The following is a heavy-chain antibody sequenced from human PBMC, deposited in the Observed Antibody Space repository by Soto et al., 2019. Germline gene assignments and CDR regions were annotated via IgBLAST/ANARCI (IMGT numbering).Heavy chain of an antibody. Sequence: GGSLRLSCAASGFTYSSYSMNWVSQAPGKGLEWVSYISSSSSTIYYADSVKGRFTISRDNAKNSLYLQMNSLRDEDTAIYFCARLQAAVPHYWGQGTLVTVSS. J-gene: IGHJ4*02. V-gene: IGHV3-48*02. D-gene: IGHD6-13*01. CDR3: ARLQAAVPHY. CDR1: GFTYSSYS. CDR2: ISSSSSTI.